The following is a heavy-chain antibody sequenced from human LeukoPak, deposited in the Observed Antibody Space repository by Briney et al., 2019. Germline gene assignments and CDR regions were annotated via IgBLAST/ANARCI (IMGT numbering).Heavy chain of an antibody. CDR3: AREPVTYYYDEYYFDY. CDR1: GGTFSSYA. J-gene: IGHJ4*02. V-gene: IGHV1-69*13. Sequence: ASVKVSRKASGGTFSSYAISRVRQAPGQGLEWMGGIIPIFGTANCAQKFQGRVTITADESTSTAYMELSSLRSEDTAVYYCAREPVTYYYDEYYFDYWGQGTLVTVSS. D-gene: IGHD3-22*01. CDR2: IIPIFGTA.